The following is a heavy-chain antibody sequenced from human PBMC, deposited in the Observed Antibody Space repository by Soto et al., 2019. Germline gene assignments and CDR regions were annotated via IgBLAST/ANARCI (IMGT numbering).Heavy chain of an antibody. CDR2: ISGSGGST. V-gene: IGHV3-23*01. J-gene: IGHJ4*02. Sequence: GGSLRLSCAASGFTFSSYAMSWVRQAPGKGLEWVSAISGSGGSTYYADSVKGRFTISRDNSKNTLYLQMNSLRAEDTAVYYCAKDLKGGQWLVRPGFDYWGQGTLVTVSS. D-gene: IGHD6-19*01. CDR3: AKDLKGGQWLVRPGFDY. CDR1: GFTFSSYA.